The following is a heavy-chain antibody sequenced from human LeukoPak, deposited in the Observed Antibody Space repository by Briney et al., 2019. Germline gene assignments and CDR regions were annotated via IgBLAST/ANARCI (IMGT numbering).Heavy chain of an antibody. D-gene: IGHD6-19*01. CDR2: ISGSGGST. J-gene: IGHJ4*02. Sequence: AGGSLRLSCAASGFTFSSYAMSWVRQAPGKGLEWVSAISGSGGSTYYADSVKGRFTISRDNSKNTLYLQMNSLRAEDTAVYYCAIAVAGPSPWVYFDYWGQGTLVTVSS. V-gene: IGHV3-23*01. CDR1: GFTFSSYA. CDR3: AIAVAGPSPWVYFDY.